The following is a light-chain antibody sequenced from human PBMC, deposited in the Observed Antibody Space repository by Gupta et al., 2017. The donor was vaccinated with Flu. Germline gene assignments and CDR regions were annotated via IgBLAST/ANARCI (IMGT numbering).Light chain of an antibody. CDR1: QSGLDSSNNKNY. CDR2: WAS. V-gene: IGKV4-1*01. Sequence: DIVMTQSPASLAVSLGERATINCKSSQSGLDSSNNKNYLAWYQQKPGQPPKLLIYWASTRESGVPDRFSGSGSGTDFTLTISSLQAEDVAVYYCQQDYSTPYSFGQGTKLEIK. CDR3: QQDYSTPYS. J-gene: IGKJ2*03.